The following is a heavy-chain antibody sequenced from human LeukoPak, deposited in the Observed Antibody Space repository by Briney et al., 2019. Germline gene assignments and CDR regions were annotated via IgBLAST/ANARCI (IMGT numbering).Heavy chain of an antibody. CDR1: GYTFNSYH. J-gene: IGHJ4*02. V-gene: IGHV1-46*02. CDR2: INPSGGST. Sequence: ASVKVSCKASGYTFNSYHMHWVRQAPGQGLEWMGIINPSGGSTTYAQNFQGRVTMTRDTSTSTLYMELSSLTSEDTAVYYCARDSYGDSTIYYFDYWGQGTLVAVSS. D-gene: IGHD4-17*01. CDR3: ARDSYGDSTIYYFDY.